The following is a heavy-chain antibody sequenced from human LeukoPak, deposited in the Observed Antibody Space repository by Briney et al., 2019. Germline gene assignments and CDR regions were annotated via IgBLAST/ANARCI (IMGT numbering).Heavy chain of an antibody. CDR2: INHDGSDA. J-gene: IGHJ3*02. CDR3: ARAKDNSGRDGFDI. D-gene: IGHD6-19*01. Sequence: GGSLRLSCGASGFTFSPSWMHWVRQSPGKGLVWVSRINHDGSDAIYADSVKGRFAISRDNAKNTLYLQMNSLRAEDTAVYYCARAKDNSGRDGFDIWGLGTMVTVSS. CDR1: GFTFSPSW. V-gene: IGHV3-74*01.